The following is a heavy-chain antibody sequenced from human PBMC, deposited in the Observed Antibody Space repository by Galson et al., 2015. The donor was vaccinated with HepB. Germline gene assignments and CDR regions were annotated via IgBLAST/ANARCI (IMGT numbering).Heavy chain of an antibody. J-gene: IGHJ6*03. CDR3: VKDKGFGELVGMDV. Sequence: SLRLSCAASGFTFDDYAMHWVRQAPGKGLEWVSGSSWNDGDIGYADSVKGRFTISRDNAKNSLYLQMNSLRVEDTALYYCVKDKGFGELVGMDVWGKGTTVTVSS. D-gene: IGHD3-10*01. CDR2: SSWNDGDI. CDR1: GFTFDDYA. V-gene: IGHV3-9*01.